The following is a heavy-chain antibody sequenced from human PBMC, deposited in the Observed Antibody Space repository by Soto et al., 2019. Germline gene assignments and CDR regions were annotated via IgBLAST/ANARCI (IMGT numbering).Heavy chain of an antibody. CDR2: ILSDGSNK. Sequence: ESGGGVVQPGRSLRLSCAASGFTFNSYAMHWVRQAPGKGLEWVAVILSDGSNKWYVDSVKGRFTISRDNSKNTLYLQMNSLRAEDTAVYYCARDVFQEDVWGQGTTVTVSS. CDR3: ARDVFQEDV. V-gene: IGHV3-30-3*01. CDR1: GFTFNSYA. J-gene: IGHJ6*02.